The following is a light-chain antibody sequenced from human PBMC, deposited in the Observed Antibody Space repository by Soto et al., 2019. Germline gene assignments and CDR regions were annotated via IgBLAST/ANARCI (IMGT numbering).Light chain of an antibody. CDR2: GAS. V-gene: IGKV3-15*01. J-gene: IGKJ5*01. CDR1: QSVSSN. CDR3: QQYNSWPPIT. Sequence: IPLPPPTLSVSPGERVTLSCRASQSVSSNLAWYQQKPGQAPRLLIYGASTRATGIPARFSGSGSGTEFTLTISSLQSEDFAVYYCQQYNSWPPITFGQGTRLEIK.